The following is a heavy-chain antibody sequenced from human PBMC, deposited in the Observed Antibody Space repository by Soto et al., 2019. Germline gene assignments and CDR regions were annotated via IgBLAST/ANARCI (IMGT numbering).Heavy chain of an antibody. J-gene: IGHJ4*02. V-gene: IGHV1-69*13. CDR3: ARGLAYSGGDCYSDY. CDR2: IIPIFGTA. CDR1: GGTFSSYA. D-gene: IGHD2-21*02. Sequence: GASVKVSCKASGGTFSSYAISWVRQAPGQGLEWMGGIIPIFGTANYAQKFQGRVTITADESTSTAYMELSSLRSEDTAVYYCARGLAYSGGDCYSDYWGQGTLVTVSS.